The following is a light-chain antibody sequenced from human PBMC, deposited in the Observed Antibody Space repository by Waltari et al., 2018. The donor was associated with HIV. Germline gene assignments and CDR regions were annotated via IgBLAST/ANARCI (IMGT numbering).Light chain of an antibody. CDR1: SNNVRNQG. Sequence: QAVLTQPPSVSNGLRQTATLTCTGHSNNVRNQGAPWLQQNQGHPPKRLSYRNNNRPSGIAERLSASRSGNTASLTITGLQPEDEADYYCSAWDSSLSAWVFGGGTKLTVL. CDR3: SAWDSSLSAWV. J-gene: IGLJ3*02. V-gene: IGLV10-54*01. CDR2: RNN.